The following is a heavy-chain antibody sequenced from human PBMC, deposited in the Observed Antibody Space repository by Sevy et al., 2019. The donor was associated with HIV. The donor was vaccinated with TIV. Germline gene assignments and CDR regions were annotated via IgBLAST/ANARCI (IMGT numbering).Heavy chain of an antibody. D-gene: IGHD2-15*01. CDR3: AKGDRTFYGLDV. Sequence: GGSLRLSCAASTFTFHTYVMSWVRQAPGKGLQWVSAISGSAGSTYYADFVKGRFTISRDNSKKTLYMQMNSLRAEDTAVYYCAKGDRTFYGLDVWGQGTTVTVSS. CDR2: ISGSAGST. J-gene: IGHJ6*02. CDR1: TFTFHTYV. V-gene: IGHV3-23*01.